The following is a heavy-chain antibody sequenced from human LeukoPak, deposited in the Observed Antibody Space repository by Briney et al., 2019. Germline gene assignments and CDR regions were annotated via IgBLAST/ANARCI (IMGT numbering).Heavy chain of an antibody. CDR2: IYYTGTT. V-gene: IGHV4-59*01. J-gene: IGHJ6*02. CDR3: ARGYDIDV. Sequence: SETLSLTCTVSGGSISNYYWSWIRQPPGKALEWIGYIYYTGTTKYDPSLKSRATISLDTSKNQFSLKLTSVTAADTALFFCARGYDIDVWGQGTTVTVSS. CDR1: GGSISNYY.